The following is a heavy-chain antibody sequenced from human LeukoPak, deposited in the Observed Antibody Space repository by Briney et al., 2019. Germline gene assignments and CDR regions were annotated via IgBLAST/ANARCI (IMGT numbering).Heavy chain of an antibody. V-gene: IGHV4-4*02. CDR2: IYHGGNI. D-gene: IGHD5-18*01. J-gene: IGHJ4*02. CDR3: ATRDQSRTDVVPPDY. Sequence: SGTLSLTCAVSGVSISSGNWWTWVRQPPGKGLEWIGEIYHGGNINYSPSLKSRVTISIDKSKNQLSLNLNSVTAADTAVYYRATRDQSRTDVVPPDYWGQGALVTVSS. CDR1: GVSISSGNW.